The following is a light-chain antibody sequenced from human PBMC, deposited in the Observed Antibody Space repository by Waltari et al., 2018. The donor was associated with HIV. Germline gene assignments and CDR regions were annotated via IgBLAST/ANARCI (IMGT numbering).Light chain of an antibody. Sequence: QSTLTQPPSASGSLGPSVTISCTGTSSDLGASNYLSWYQQHPGKAPKLMIYDGTKRPSGVPDRFSGSKSGNTASLTVSGLRPDDETDYYCSSYAGSNNWVFGGGTKLTVL. CDR2: DGT. CDR3: SSYAGSNNWV. V-gene: IGLV2-8*01. J-gene: IGLJ2*01. CDR1: SSDLGASNY.